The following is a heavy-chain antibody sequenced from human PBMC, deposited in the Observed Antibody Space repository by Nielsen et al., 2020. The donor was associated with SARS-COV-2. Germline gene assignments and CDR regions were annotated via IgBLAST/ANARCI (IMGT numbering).Heavy chain of an antibody. V-gene: IGHV3-15*01. J-gene: IGHJ1*01. Sequence: RFSCAASGFTFSNPWMNWVRQAPGKGLEWVGRIKSKVDGGTTDYAGPVKGRFTISRDDSKNTLYLQMNSLKTEDTAVYYCTTGGITMVRGVMQYWGQGTLVTVSP. D-gene: IGHD3-10*01. CDR3: TTGGITMVRGVMQY. CDR2: IKSKVDGGTT. CDR1: GFTFSNPW.